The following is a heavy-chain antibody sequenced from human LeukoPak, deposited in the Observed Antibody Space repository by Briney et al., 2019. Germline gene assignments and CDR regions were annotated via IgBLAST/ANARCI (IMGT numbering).Heavy chain of an antibody. CDR1: GYTLTELS. Sequence: ASVKVSCKVSGYTLTELSMHWVRQAPGKGLEWMGGFDPEDGETIYAQKFQGRVTMTEDTSTDTAYMELSSPRSEDTAVYYCATPVPGVTSCEFDYWGQGTLVTVSS. CDR2: FDPEDGET. J-gene: IGHJ4*02. CDR3: ATPVPGVTSCEFDY. D-gene: IGHD2-2*01. V-gene: IGHV1-24*01.